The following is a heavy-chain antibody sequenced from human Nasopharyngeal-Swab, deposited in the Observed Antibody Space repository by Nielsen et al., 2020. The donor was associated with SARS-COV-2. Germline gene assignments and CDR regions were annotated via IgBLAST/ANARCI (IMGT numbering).Heavy chain of an antibody. CDR1: GFTFSSYA. V-gene: IGHV3-23*01. J-gene: IGHJ4*02. Sequence: GESLKISCAASGFTFSSYAMSWVRQAPGKGLEWVSIISGSGDTTYYADSVKDRFTISRDNSKNTLYMQTNSLRVEDTAVYYCVKAVGRYYDSSVYSDYWGQGTLVTVSS. D-gene: IGHD3-22*01. CDR2: ISGSGDTT. CDR3: VKAVGRYYDSSVYSDY.